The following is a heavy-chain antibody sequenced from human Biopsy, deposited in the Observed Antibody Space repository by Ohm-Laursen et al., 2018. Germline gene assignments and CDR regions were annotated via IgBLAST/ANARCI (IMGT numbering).Heavy chain of an antibody. V-gene: IGHV3-21*01. D-gene: IGHD6-6*01. Sequence: SLRLSCTASGFSVSSYDMNWVRQAPGKGLEWISYISETSSHIYDADSVRGRFTVARDIAKNSLYLQLNSLRAEDTAVYYCARDSSGTARAGGMDVGAQGTTVTASS. CDR1: GFSVSSYD. CDR3: ARDSSGTARAGGMDV. CDR2: ISETSSHI. J-gene: IGHJ6*02.